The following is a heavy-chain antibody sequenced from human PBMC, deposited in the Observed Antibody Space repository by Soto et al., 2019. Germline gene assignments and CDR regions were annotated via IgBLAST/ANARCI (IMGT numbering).Heavy chain of an antibody. CDR2: IYSGGSP. V-gene: IGHV3-53*02. D-gene: IGHD3-10*01. Sequence: EVQLVETGGGLIQPGGSLRPSCAASGFTVSSNYMSWVRQAPGKGLEGVSVIYSGGSPYYPDSVKGRFTISRDNSKNTLYLQMNSMGAEDTAVYYCARGLCFGELSIYYYYGMVVWGQGTTVTVS. J-gene: IGHJ6*02. CDR1: GFTVSSNY. CDR3: ARGLCFGELSIYYYYGMVV.